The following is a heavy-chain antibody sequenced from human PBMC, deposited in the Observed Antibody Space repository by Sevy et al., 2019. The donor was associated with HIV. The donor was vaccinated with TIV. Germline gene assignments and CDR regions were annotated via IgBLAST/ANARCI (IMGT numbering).Heavy chain of an antibody. CDR1: GFTFSSYA. D-gene: IGHD2-2*01. CDR2: ISYDGSNK. CDR3: ARVYCSSTSCYYYYYYGMDV. J-gene: IGHJ6*02. V-gene: IGHV3-30*04. Sequence: GESLKISCAASGFTFSSYAMHWVRQAPGKGLEWVAVISYDGSNKYYAGSVKGRFTISRDNSKNTLYLQMNSLRAEDTAVYYCARVYCSSTSCYYYYYYGMDVWGQGTTVTVSS.